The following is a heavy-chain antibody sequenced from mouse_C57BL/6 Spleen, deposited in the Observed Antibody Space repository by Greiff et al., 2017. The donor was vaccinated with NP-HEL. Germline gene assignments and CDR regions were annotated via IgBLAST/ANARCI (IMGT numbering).Heavy chain of an antibody. V-gene: IGHV1S81*02. CDR3: ASILVNRDS. D-gene: IGHD2-10*02. Sequence: VKLQQSGAELVNPGASVNLSCKASGYTLTSYWMHWVKQRPGQGLEWIGEINPSNGRTNYHEKFKGKATLTVDKSSSTAYMQLSSPTSEDSAVYYCASILVNRDSWGQGSTLTVSS. CDR2: INPSNGRT. CDR1: GYTLTSYW. J-gene: IGHJ2*01.